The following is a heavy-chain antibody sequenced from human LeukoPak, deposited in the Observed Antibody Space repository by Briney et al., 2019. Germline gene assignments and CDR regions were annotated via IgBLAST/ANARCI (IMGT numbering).Heavy chain of an antibody. CDR3: AKDLKWFGELVDY. V-gene: IGHV3-30*18. Sequence: LRLSCAASGFTFSSYGMHWVRQAPGKGLEWVAVISYDGSNKYYADSVKGRFTISRDNSKNTLYLQMNSLRAEDTAVYYCAKDLKWFGELVDYWGQGTLVTVSS. CDR1: GFTFSSYG. J-gene: IGHJ4*02. D-gene: IGHD3-10*01. CDR2: ISYDGSNK.